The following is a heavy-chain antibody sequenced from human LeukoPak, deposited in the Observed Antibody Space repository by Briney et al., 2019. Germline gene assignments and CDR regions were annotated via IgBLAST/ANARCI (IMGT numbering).Heavy chain of an antibody. V-gene: IGHV4-61*05. CDR1: GGSISSSSYY. CDR3: ARLEDCSSTSCYRSGRSYYFDY. Sequence: SETLSLTCTVSGGSISSSSYYWSWIRQPPGKGLEWIGYIYYSGSTNYNPSLKSRVTISVDTSKNQFSLKLSSVTAADTAVYYCARLEDCSSTSCYRSGRSYYFDYWGQGTLVTVFS. CDR2: IYYSGST. D-gene: IGHD2-2*02. J-gene: IGHJ4*02.